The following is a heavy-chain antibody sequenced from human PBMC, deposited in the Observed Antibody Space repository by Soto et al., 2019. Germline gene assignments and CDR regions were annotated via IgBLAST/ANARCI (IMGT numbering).Heavy chain of an antibody. Sequence: PXGSLILSCSASGVTFSMYWMHWVRQVPGKGPEWVSRINDDGISTNYADSVKGRFTISRDNAKNTLYLQMNALRVEDTAVYYCTRGPRSTSTGTGAFWGQGTLVTVSS. D-gene: IGHD1-1*01. CDR1: GVTFSMYW. CDR2: INDDGIST. CDR3: TRGPRSTSTGTGAF. J-gene: IGHJ4*02. V-gene: IGHV3-74*01.